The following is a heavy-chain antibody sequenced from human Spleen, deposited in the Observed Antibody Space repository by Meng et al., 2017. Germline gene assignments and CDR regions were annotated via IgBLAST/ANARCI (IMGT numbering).Heavy chain of an antibody. D-gene: IGHD3-22*01. V-gene: IGHV1-18*01. CDR2: ISTYNGNT. CDR3: ARDYYDSSTYYHGH. J-gene: IGHJ4*02. Sequence: ASVKVSCKASGYTFTYYGLNWVRQAPGKGLEWMGRISTYNGNTNYAQILQGRVTMTTDTSAGTAYMELRSLRSDDTAVYYCARDYYDSSTYYHGHWGQGTLVTVSS. CDR1: GYTFTYYG.